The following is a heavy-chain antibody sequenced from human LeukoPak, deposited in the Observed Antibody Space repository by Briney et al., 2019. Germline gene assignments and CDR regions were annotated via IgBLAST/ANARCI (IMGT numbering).Heavy chain of an antibody. CDR1: GFTFSSYA. CDR2: VGRSGADT. Sequence: GGSLRLSCAASGFTFSSYAVSWFRQAPGKGLEWVSTVGRSGADTYYADSVRGRFTIPKDSSKNTLQMNSLSAEDTAIYYCVKHSGGVYGNSDYWGQGILVTVSS. V-gene: IGHV3-23*01. CDR3: VKHSGGVYGNSDY. D-gene: IGHD1-1*01. J-gene: IGHJ4*02.